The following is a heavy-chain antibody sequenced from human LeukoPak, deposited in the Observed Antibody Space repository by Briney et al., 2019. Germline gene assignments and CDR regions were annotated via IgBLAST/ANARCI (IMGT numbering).Heavy chain of an antibody. CDR2: IKRDGSEK. J-gene: IGHJ6*02. V-gene: IGHV3-7*01. CDR3: ARGHYGMEV. CDR1: GLIFSSYW. Sequence: GGSLRLSCAASGLIFSSYWISWVRQAPGKGLEWVANIKRDGSEKYYVDSVKGRFTISRDNAENSLYLQMNSLRDEDTALYYCARGHYGMEVWGQGTTVTVSS.